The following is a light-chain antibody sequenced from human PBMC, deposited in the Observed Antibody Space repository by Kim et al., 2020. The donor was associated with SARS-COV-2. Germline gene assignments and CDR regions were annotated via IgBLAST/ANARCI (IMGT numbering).Light chain of an antibody. CDR1: SLRIYY. J-gene: IGLJ2*01. CDR3: NPRDSSGNIVV. CDR2: GKN. V-gene: IGLV3-19*01. Sequence: SSELTQDPAVSVALGQTVRITCQGDSLRIYYASWYQQKPGQAPVLVIYGKNNRPSGIPDRFSGSSSGNTASLTITGAQAEDEADYYCNPRDSSGNIVVFG.